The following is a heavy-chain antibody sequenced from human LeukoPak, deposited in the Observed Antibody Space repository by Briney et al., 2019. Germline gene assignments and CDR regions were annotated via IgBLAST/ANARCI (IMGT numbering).Heavy chain of an antibody. CDR3: ARVLTEQWLVHGTLGDNWFDP. V-gene: IGHV4-39*07. CDR2: IYYSGST. J-gene: IGHJ5*02. CDR1: GGSISSSSYY. Sequence: SETLSLTCTVSGGSISSSSYYWGWIRQPPGKGLEWIGSIYYSGSTYYSPSLKSRVTISVDTSKNQFSLKLSSVTAADTAVYYCARVLTEQWLVHGTLGDNWFDPWGQGTLVTVSS. D-gene: IGHD6-19*01.